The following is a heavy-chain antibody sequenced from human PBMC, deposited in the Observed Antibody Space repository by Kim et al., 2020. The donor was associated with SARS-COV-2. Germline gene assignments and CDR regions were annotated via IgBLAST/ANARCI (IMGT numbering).Heavy chain of an antibody. Sequence: ASVKVSCKASGYNFNVYYIHWVRQAPGHGLEWVGWINPNSGNTHLAQRFRGWVTMTSDASMTTVSLNLRSLKFGDTAIYYCARGLPYASAWYDFWGQGTLVSVSS. CDR2: INPNSGNT. D-gene: IGHD2-2*01. CDR1: GYNFNVYY. CDR3: ARGLPYASAWYDF. J-gene: IGHJ5*01. V-gene: IGHV1-2*04.